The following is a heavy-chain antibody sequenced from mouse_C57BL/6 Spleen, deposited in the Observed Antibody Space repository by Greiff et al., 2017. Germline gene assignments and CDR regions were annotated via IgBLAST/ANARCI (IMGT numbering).Heavy chain of an antibody. CDR2: IDPSDSYT. V-gene: IGHV1-69*01. J-gene: IGHJ1*03. D-gene: IGHD1-1*01. CDR3: ARNYYGSSPWYFDV. Sequence: QVQLQQPGAELVMPGASVKLSCKASGYTFTSYWMHWVKQRPGQGLEWIGEIDPSDSYTNYNQKFKGKSTLTVDKSSSIAYMQLSSLTSEDSAVYYCARNYYGSSPWYFDVWGTGTTVTVSS. CDR1: GYTFTSYW.